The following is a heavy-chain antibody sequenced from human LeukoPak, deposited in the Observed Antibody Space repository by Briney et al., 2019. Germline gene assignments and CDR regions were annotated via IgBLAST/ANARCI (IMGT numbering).Heavy chain of an antibody. J-gene: IGHJ4*02. CDR2: ISSSSRYI. D-gene: IGHD2-21*02. CDR3: ARVSAEQVVTAILGRIDY. CDR1: GFTFSGYS. V-gene: IGHV3-21*01. Sequence: GGSLRLSCATSGFTFSGYSMNWVRQAPGKRLEWVSSISSSSRYIFYADSVKGRFTISRDNAKNSLYLQMNSLGAEDTAVYYCARVSAEQVVTAILGRIDYWGRGTLVTVSS.